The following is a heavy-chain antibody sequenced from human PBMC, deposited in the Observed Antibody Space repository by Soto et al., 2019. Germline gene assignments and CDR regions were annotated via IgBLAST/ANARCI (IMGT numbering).Heavy chain of an antibody. V-gene: IGHV2-5*02. CDR3: AYTALYGGAYWDGGYFDS. CDR2: IYWDDDK. D-gene: IGHD3-10*01. J-gene: IGHJ4*02. CDR1: GFSLHTSQVG. Sequence: QITLRESGPTRVRPTQTLSLTCTFSGFSLHTSQVGVGWIRQPPGKALEWLALIYWDDDKRYSPSLKSRLSLTKDTSENQVVLIITNMDPVDTATYYRAYTALYGGAYWDGGYFDSWGQGALITVSS.